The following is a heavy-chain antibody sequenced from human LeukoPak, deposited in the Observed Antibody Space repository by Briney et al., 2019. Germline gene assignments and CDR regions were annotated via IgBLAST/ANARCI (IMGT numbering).Heavy chain of an antibody. Sequence: KTSETLSLTCSVSGGSVSSGSYYWSWIRQPPGKGLEFIGYIYESRGTTSNPSLKSRVTISVDTSKNQFSLNLRSVTAADTAVYYCARGGSWAAFDIWGQGTMVTVSS. J-gene: IGHJ3*02. V-gene: IGHV4-61*01. CDR1: GGSVSSGSYY. CDR2: IYESRGT. CDR3: ARGGSWAAFDI. D-gene: IGHD1-26*01.